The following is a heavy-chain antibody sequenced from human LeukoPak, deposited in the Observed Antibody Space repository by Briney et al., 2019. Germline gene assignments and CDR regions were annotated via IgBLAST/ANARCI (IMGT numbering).Heavy chain of an antibody. CDR1: GGTFINYA. CDR3: ARKKGGDIYNWNEPDSWFDP. J-gene: IGHJ5*02. D-gene: IGHD1-20*01. Sequence: SVKVSCTTSGGTFINYAFRWVRQAPGKGLEWMGGIISVFNEANYAHRVQGRVTITADKSTNTVYMELNSLRSEDTAIYYCARKKGGDIYNWNEPDSWFDPWGQGTLVTVSS. CDR2: IISVFNEA. V-gene: IGHV1-69*06.